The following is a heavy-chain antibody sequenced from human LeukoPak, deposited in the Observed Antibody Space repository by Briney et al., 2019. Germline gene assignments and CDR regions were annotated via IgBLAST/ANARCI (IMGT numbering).Heavy chain of an antibody. J-gene: IGHJ4*02. CDR2: IRQDGDTK. D-gene: IGHD6-13*01. CDR3: ARSLPYGTTWYGRSDF. CDR1: GFPFNAYW. Sequence: GGSLRLSCAASGFPFNAYWMTWVRQAPGKGLEWVANIRQDGDTKCYVDSVKGRFTISRDNAMNSLYLQMNSLRAEDTAIYYCARSLPYGTTWYGRSDFWGQGTLVTVSS. V-gene: IGHV3-7*03.